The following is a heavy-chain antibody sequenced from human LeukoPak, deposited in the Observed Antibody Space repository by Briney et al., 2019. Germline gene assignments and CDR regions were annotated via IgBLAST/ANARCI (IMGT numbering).Heavy chain of an antibody. CDR1: GGSISSYY. CDR3: ASGSRWSCYFDY. D-gene: IGHD6-13*01. Sequence: SETLSLTCTVSGGSISSYYWSWIRQPPGKGLGWIGYIYYSGSTNYNPSLKSRVTISVDTSKNQFSLKLSSVTAADTAVYYCASGSRWSCYFDYWGEGTLVTVSS. J-gene: IGHJ4*02. CDR2: IYYSGST. V-gene: IGHV4-59*01.